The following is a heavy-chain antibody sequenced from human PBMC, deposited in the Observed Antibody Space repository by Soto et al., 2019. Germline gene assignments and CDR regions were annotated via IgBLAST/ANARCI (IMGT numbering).Heavy chain of an antibody. Sequence: ASVPVSSKASCYSFPIYGISWLEQSPLQGLEWMGWISTYNGNTNYAQKLQGRVPMTTDPSTSTVYMELRSLRSDDTAAYYCASGVIAGAGTGYYYGMDVWGQGTTVTVSS. J-gene: IGHJ6*02. CDR3: ASGVIAGAGTGYYYGMDV. D-gene: IGHD6-19*01. V-gene: IGHV1-18*01. CDR1: CYSFPIYG. CDR2: ISTYNGNT.